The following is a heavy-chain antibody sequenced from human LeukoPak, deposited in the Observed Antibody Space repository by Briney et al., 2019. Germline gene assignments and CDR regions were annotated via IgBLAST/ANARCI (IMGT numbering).Heavy chain of an antibody. Sequence: TGGSLRLSCEVSGLTFSNVWMHWVRQTPGQGLVWVCRINTAGSTVYADPVKGRFTISGDNAKNMVYLQMNSLRTEDTAVYYCASFRDTDNWGRGTMVTVSS. J-gene: IGHJ3*01. D-gene: IGHD2-21*01. V-gene: IGHV3-74*01. CDR1: GLTFSNVW. CDR2: INTAGST. CDR3: ASFRDTDN.